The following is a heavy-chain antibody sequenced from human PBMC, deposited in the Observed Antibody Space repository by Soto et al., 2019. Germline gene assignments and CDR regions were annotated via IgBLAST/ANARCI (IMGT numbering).Heavy chain of an antibody. V-gene: IGHV5-51*01. Sequence: GESLKISCRTSGYRFTSYWIAWVRQMPGKGLEWMGIIFPSDSDTRYSPSFQGQVTISADRSTSTVSLQWASLKASDTAVYFCARKDKSGYFNWFDPWGQGTLVTVSS. CDR2: IFPSDSDT. CDR1: GYRFTSYW. D-gene: IGHD3-22*01. CDR3: ARKDKSGYFNWFDP. J-gene: IGHJ5*02.